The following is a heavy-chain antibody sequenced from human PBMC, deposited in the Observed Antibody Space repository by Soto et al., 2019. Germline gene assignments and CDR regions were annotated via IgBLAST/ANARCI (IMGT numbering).Heavy chain of an antibody. V-gene: IGHV3-15*01. CDR1: GFTFSNAW. J-gene: IGHJ4*02. CDR2: IKSKTDGGTT. D-gene: IGHD6-13*01. CDR3: TSSSSWYPFDY. Sequence: EVQLVESGGGLVKPGGSLRLSCAASGFTFSNAWMSWVRQAPGKGLEWVGRIKSKTDGGTTDYAAPVKGRFTISRDDSKNTLYLQMNSLKTEDTAVYYCTSSSSWYPFDYWGQGTLVTVSS.